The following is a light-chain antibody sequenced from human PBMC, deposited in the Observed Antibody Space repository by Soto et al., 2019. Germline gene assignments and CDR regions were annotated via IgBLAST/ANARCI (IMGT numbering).Light chain of an antibody. CDR3: QQYSRYT. J-gene: IGKJ2*01. V-gene: IGKV1-5*01. CDR1: QSISSW. Sequence: DIQITQSPSSLSASVGDRVTITCRASQSISSWLAWYQKKPGKAPKLLMYDASSLEGGVPSRFSGSGSGTEFTLTISSLQPDYFATYHCQQYSRYTFGQGTKVDIK. CDR2: DAS.